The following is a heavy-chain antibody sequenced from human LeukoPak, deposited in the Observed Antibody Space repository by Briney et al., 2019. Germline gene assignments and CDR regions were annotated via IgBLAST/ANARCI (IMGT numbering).Heavy chain of an antibody. CDR1: GFTFSSYS. CDR2: ISSSSSYI. V-gene: IGHV3-21*01. J-gene: IGHJ6*03. CDR3: ARMYGSGSYYKSSYYYYYYMDV. Sequence: TGGSLRLSCAASGFTFSSYSMNWARQAPGKGLEWVSSISSSSSYIYYADSVKGRFTISRDNAKNSLYLQMNSLRAEDTAVYYCARMYGSGSYYKSSYYYYYYMDVWGKGTTVTVSS. D-gene: IGHD3-10*01.